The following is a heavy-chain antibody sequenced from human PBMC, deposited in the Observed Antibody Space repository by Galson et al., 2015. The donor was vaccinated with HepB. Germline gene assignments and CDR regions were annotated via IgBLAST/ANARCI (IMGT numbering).Heavy chain of an antibody. CDR1: GYTFTGYY. J-gene: IGHJ3*02. D-gene: IGHD2-2*01. V-gene: IGHV1-2*02. CDR2: INPNSGGT. Sequence: SVKVSCKASGYTFTGYYMHWVRQAPGQGLEWMGWINPNSGGTNYAQKFQGRVTMTRDTSISTAYMELSRLRSDDTAVYYCARVGADIVVVPAAIVSDAFDIWGQGTMVTVSS. CDR3: ARVGADIVVVPAAIVSDAFDI.